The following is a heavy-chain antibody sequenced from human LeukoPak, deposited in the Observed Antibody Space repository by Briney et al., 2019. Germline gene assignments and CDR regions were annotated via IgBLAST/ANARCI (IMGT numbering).Heavy chain of an antibody. Sequence: ASVKVSCKASGYTFTGYYMHWVRQAPGQGLEWMGWINPNIGGTNYAQKFQGRVTMTRDTSISTAYMELSRLTSDDTAVYYCASGSGSYRDYFDYWGQGTLVTVSS. CDR3: ASGSGSYRDYFDY. J-gene: IGHJ4*02. V-gene: IGHV1-2*02. D-gene: IGHD3-10*01. CDR1: GYTFTGYY. CDR2: INPNIGGT.